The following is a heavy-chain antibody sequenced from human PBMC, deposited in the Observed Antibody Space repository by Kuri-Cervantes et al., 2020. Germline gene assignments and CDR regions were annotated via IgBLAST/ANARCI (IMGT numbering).Heavy chain of an antibody. CDR3: ARGRPSGSYYAALY. Sequence: GGSLRLSCAASGFTFSSYGMHWVRQAPGKGLEWVAVIWYDGSNKYYADSVKGRFTISRDNSKNTLYLQMNSLRAEDTAVYYCARGRPSGSYYAALYWGQGTLVTVSS. D-gene: IGHD1-26*01. CDR2: IWYDGSNK. V-gene: IGHV3-30*19. J-gene: IGHJ4*02. CDR1: GFTFSSYG.